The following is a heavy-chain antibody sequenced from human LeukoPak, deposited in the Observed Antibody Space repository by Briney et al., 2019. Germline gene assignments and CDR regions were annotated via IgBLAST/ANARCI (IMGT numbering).Heavy chain of an antibody. D-gene: IGHD6-13*01. CDR3: AKGLRGSSSWYGELDP. CDR1: GFTFNSYS. J-gene: IGHJ5*02. CDR2: ISGSGGTT. Sequence: GGSLRLSCAASGFTFNSYSMSWVRQAPGKGLEWVSSISGSGGTTYYADSVKGRFTISRDNSRNTLYLQMNSLRGEDTAVYYCAKGLRGSSSWYGELDPWGQGTLVTVSS. V-gene: IGHV3-23*01.